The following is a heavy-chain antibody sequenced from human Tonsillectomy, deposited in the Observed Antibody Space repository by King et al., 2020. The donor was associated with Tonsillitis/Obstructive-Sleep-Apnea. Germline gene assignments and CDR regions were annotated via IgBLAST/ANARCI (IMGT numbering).Heavy chain of an antibody. CDR2: INHSGST. D-gene: IGHD3-9*01. J-gene: IGHJ4*02. CDR1: GGSFSAYY. V-gene: IGHV4-34*01. CDR3: ARGDLLTGYYASTDFDY. Sequence: QVQLQQWGAGLLKPSETLSLPCAVYGGSFSAYYWSWIRQPPGKGLEWIGEINHSGSTKYNPSLKSRVIISLDTSKNQFSLKLSSVTAADTAVYYCARGDLLTGYYASTDFDYWGQGTLVTVSS.